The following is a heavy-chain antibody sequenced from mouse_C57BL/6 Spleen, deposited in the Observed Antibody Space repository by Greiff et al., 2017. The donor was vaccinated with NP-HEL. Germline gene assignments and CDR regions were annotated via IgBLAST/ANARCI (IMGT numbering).Heavy chain of an antibody. CDR3: ARGGNYGNFGFAY. D-gene: IGHD2-1*01. CDR2: INYDGSST. Sequence: EVQRVESEGGLVQPGSSMKLSCTASGFTFSDYYMAWVRQVPEKGLEWVANINYDGSSTYYLDSLKSRFIISRDNAKNILYLQMSSLKSEDTATYYCARGGNYGNFGFAYWGQGTLVTVSA. J-gene: IGHJ3*01. V-gene: IGHV5-16*01. CDR1: GFTFSDYY.